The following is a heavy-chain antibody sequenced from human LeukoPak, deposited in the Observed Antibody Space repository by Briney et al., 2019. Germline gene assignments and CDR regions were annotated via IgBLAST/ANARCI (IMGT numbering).Heavy chain of an antibody. D-gene: IGHD2-2*01. CDR3: AKAKLSSTSPLYYFDY. CDR2: IRYDGSNK. Sequence: GGSLRLSCAASGFTFSSYGMHWVRQAPGKGLEWVAFIRYDGSNKYYADSVKGRFTIPRDNSKNTLYLQMNSLRAEDTAVYYCAKAKLSSTSPLYYFDYWGQGTLVTVSS. CDR1: GFTFSSYG. V-gene: IGHV3-30*02. J-gene: IGHJ4*02.